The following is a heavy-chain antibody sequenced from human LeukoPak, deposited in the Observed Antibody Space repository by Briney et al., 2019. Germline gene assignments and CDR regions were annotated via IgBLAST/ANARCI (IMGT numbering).Heavy chain of an antibody. J-gene: IGHJ4*02. D-gene: IGHD5-24*01. CDR3: ARRDGYTFDY. V-gene: IGHV3-21*01. CDR1: GFTFSSYS. CDR2: ISSSGSYI. Sequence: PGGALRLSCAASGFTFSSYSMTWVRQAPGRGLEWVSSISSSGSYIYYADSVKGRFTISRDNAKNSLYLQMNSLRAEDTAVYYCARRDGYTFDYWGQGTLVTVSS.